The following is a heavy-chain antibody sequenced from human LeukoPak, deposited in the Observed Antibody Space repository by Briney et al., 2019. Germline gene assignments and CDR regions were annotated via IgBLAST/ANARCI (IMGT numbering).Heavy chain of an antibody. Sequence: GGSLRLSCADPRFTVSSSYMNWVRQAPGKGLEWVSLIDSGGYTYYADSVKGRFTISRDNSKNTLYLQMSSLRVEDTAVYYCARDPQKASDFDYWVQGTLVTVSS. CDR2: IDSGGYT. D-gene: IGHD1-26*01. CDR3: ARDPQKASDFDY. J-gene: IGHJ4*02. V-gene: IGHV3-66*01. CDR1: RFTVSSSY.